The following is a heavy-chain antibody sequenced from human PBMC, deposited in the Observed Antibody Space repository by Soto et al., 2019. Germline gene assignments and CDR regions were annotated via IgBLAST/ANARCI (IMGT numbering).Heavy chain of an antibody. Sequence: QVQLQESGPGLVMPSETLSLTCSVSGDSISGSPYYWGWIRQPPGKRLEWIGSIFHNGYIVYTPSLXSXVXIXXDTSKSHFSLKLTSVAAADTAIYFFASLQTAVPHYWGQGILVTVYS. CDR1: GDSISGSPYY. CDR2: IFHNGYI. CDR3: ASLQTAVPHY. J-gene: IGHJ4*02. V-gene: IGHV4-39*02. D-gene: IGHD6-13*01.